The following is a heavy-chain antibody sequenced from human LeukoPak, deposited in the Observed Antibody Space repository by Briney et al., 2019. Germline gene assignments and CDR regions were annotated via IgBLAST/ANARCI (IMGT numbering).Heavy chain of an antibody. CDR2: IYYSGSA. V-gene: IGHV4-39*01. Sequence: SETLSLTCTVSGGSISDSNYYWGWIRQPPGRGLEWIANIYYSGSAYYSPSLKSRVTVSIDTSKNQFSLKLNSVTAADTAVYYCARQSTIAAARIDPWGQGTLVTVSS. CDR1: GGSISDSNYY. CDR3: ARQSTIAAARIDP. J-gene: IGHJ5*02. D-gene: IGHD6-25*01.